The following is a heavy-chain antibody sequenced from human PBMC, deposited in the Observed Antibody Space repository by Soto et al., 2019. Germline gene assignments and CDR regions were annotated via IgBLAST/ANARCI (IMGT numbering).Heavy chain of an antibody. D-gene: IGHD3-16*02. Sequence: QVQLVESGGGVVQPGRSLRLSCAASGFIFSNYVMHWVRQAPGKGLEWVALISYDGSNKYYADSVKGRFTISRDNSKNTLYLPLNSLRAEDTAVYYCAGGPTDRFGWCDPWGQGTLVTVSS. CDR1: GFIFSNYV. CDR3: AGGPTDRFGWCDP. J-gene: IGHJ5*02. CDR2: ISYDGSNK. V-gene: IGHV3-30-3*01.